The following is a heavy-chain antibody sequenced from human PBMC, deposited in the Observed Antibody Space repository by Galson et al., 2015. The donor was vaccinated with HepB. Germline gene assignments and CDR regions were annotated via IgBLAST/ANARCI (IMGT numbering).Heavy chain of an antibody. CDR1: GFTFSSYW. Sequence: SLRLSCAASGFTFSSYWMHWVRQAPGKGLVWVSRINSDGSSTSYADSVKGRFTISRDNAKNTLYLQMNSLRAEDTAVYYCARGGAMVRGADMDVWGQGTTVTVSS. D-gene: IGHD3-10*01. V-gene: IGHV3-74*01. CDR3: ARGGAMVRGADMDV. CDR2: INSDGSST. J-gene: IGHJ6*02.